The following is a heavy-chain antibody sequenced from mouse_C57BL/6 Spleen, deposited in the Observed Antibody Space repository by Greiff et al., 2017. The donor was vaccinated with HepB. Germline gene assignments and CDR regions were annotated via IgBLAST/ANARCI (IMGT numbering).Heavy chain of an antibody. Sequence: EVQRVESGGGLVKPGGSLKLSCAASGFTFSDYGMHWVRQAPEKGLEWVAYISSGSSTIYYADTVKGRFTISRDNAKNTLFLQMTSLRSEDTAMYYCARAGYYYGSLSYWYFDVWGTGTAVTVSS. D-gene: IGHD1-1*01. CDR3: ARAGYYYGSLSYWYFDV. CDR2: ISSGSSTI. V-gene: IGHV5-17*01. CDR1: GFTFSDYG. J-gene: IGHJ1*03.